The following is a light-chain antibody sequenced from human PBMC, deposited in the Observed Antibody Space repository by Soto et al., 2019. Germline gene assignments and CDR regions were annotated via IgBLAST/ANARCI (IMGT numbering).Light chain of an antibody. CDR1: SNDIGANNY. J-gene: IGLJ3*02. V-gene: IGLV2-14*03. Sequence: QPVLTQPASVSGSPGQSITISCTGTSNDIGANNYVSWYQQHPGKAPKLMIYDVTNRPSGVSDRFSGSKSGDTASLTISGLLPEDDADYYCSSYTVTNIGVFGGGTKLTVL. CDR3: SSYTVTNIGV. CDR2: DVT.